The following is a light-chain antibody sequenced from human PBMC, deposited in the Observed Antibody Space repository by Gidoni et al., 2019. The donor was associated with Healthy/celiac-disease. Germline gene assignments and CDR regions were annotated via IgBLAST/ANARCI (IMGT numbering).Light chain of an antibody. CDR2: DAS. CDR3: QQYNSYSPYT. Sequence: DLQMTQSPSTLSASVGDRVTITCRASQSISSWLAWYQQKPGKAPKLLIYDASSLESGVPSRFSGSGSGTEFTLTISSLQPDDFATYYCQQYNSYSPYTFXXXTKLEIK. J-gene: IGKJ2*01. V-gene: IGKV1-5*01. CDR1: QSISSW.